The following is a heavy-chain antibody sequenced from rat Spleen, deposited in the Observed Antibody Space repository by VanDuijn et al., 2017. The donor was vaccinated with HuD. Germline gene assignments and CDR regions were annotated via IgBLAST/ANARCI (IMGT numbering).Heavy chain of an antibody. J-gene: IGHJ2*01. CDR3: ARRTGQVYNNYFDY. Sequence: EVRLQESGPGLVKPSQSLSLTCSVTDYSTTSSYGWRWIRRFPGNKLEWMGYINGAGITNYNPSPKSRISITRDTSKNQFFLQLNSVTTEDTATYYCARRTGQVYNNYFDYWGQGVMVTVSS. CDR2: INGAGIT. CDR1: DYSTTSSYG. V-gene: IGHV3-3*01. D-gene: IGHD1-10*01.